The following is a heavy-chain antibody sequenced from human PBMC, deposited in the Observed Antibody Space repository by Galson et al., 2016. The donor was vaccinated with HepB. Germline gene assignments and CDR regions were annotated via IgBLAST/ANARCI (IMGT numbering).Heavy chain of an antibody. Sequence: SLRLSCAASGFTFSNYWMSWVRQAPGKGLEWVANIKQDGSEKYYVDSVKGRFTISRDNAKKSLYLQMKSLRAQDTAVYYCARDLDTAIYYYDAMDVWGQGTTVTVSS. CDR1: GFTFSNYW. V-gene: IGHV3-7*04. CDR3: ARDLDTAIYYYDAMDV. D-gene: IGHD5-18*01. J-gene: IGHJ6*02. CDR2: IKQDGSEK.